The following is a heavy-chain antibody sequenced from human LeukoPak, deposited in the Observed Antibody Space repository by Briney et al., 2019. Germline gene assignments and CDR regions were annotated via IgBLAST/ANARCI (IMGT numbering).Heavy chain of an antibody. CDR2: IYYSGST. J-gene: IGHJ6*03. D-gene: IGHD5/OR15-5a*01. CDR1: GGSISSYY. CDR3: VRRVDDFAPYYYYYMDV. V-gene: IGHV4-59*08. Sequence: KPSETLSLTCTVSGGSISSYYWSWIRQPPGKGLEWIGYIYYSGSTNYNPSLKSRVTISVDTSKNQFSLKLSSVTAADTAVYYCVRRVDDFAPYYYYYMDVWGKGTTVTVSS.